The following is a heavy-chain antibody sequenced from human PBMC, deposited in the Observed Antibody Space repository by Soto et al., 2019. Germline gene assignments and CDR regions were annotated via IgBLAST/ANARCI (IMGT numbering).Heavy chain of an antibody. CDR3: ARDVWGKQLADX. J-gene: IGHJ4*02. CDR1: GGTFSSYA. V-gene: IGHV1-69*06. CDR2: IIPIFGTA. D-gene: IGHD6-13*01. Sequence: ASVKVSCKAPGGTFSSYAISWVRQAPGQGLEWMGGIIPIFGTANYAQKFQGRVTITADKSTSKAYMELSSLRSEDTAVYYCARDVWGKQLADXWGQGTLVTVSX.